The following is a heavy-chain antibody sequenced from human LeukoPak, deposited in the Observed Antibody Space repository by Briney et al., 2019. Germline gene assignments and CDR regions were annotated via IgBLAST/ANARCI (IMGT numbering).Heavy chain of an antibody. D-gene: IGHD6-6*01. J-gene: IGHJ1*01. Sequence: SETLSLTCTVSGGSVSSGSYYWSWIRQPPGKGLKWIGYIYYSGSTNYNPSLKSRVTISVDTSKNQFSLKLSSVTAADTAVYYCARGGAARLHFQNWGQGTLVTVSS. V-gene: IGHV4-61*01. CDR2: IYYSGST. CDR1: GGSVSSGSYY. CDR3: ARGGAARLHFQN.